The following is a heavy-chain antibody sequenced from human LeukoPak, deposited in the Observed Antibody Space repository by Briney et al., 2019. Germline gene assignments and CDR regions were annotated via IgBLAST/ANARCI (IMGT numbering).Heavy chain of an antibody. D-gene: IGHD2-2*01. Sequence: SETPSLTCTVSDGSVNSNSYYWAWIRQPPGKGLEWIGSIYYSGTTYYNPSLKSRITVSVDTSKNQFSLKLSSVTAADTAVYYCARGASSTNLYYFDYWGQGTLVTVSS. J-gene: IGHJ4*02. CDR2: IYYSGTT. CDR3: ARGASSTNLYYFDY. CDR1: DGSVNSNSYY. V-gene: IGHV4-39*01.